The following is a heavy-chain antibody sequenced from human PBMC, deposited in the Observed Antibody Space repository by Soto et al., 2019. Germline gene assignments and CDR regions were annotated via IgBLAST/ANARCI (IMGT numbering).Heavy chain of an antibody. CDR2: ISYDGSNK. Sequence: QVQLVESGGGVVQPGRSLRLSCAASGFTFSSYGMHWVRQAPGKGLEWVAVISYDGSNKYYADSVKGRFTISRDNSKNTLYLQMNSLRAEDTAVYYCAEEGGVLWFGESTPPGFDYWGQGTLVTVSS. J-gene: IGHJ4*02. CDR3: AEEGGVLWFGESTPPGFDY. D-gene: IGHD3-10*01. CDR1: GFTFSSYG. V-gene: IGHV3-30*18.